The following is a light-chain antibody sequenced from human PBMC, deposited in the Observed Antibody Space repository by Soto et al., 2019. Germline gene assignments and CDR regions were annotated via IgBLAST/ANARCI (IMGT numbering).Light chain of an antibody. J-gene: IGKJ4*01. CDR1: QSVSSSD. V-gene: IGKV3-20*01. CDR2: GAS. Sequence: EGVLTQSPGTLSLSPGERATLSCRASQSVSSSDLAWYQQKPGQAPRLVIYGASSRATGIPDRFSGSGSGTDFTLTISRLEPEDFAVYYCQQYGSSPLTFGGGTKVEIK. CDR3: QQYGSSPLT.